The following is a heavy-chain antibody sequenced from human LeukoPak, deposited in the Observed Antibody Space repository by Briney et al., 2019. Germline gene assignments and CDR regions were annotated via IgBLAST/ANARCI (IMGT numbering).Heavy chain of an antibody. Sequence: SETLSLTCTVSGGSISSYYWSWIRQPPGKGLEWIGYIYYSGSTNYNPSLKSRVTISVDTSKNQFSLKLSSVTAADTAVYYCARDPLWFGEGGAFDIWGQGTMVTASS. V-gene: IGHV4-59*01. CDR3: ARDPLWFGEGGAFDI. J-gene: IGHJ3*02. D-gene: IGHD3-10*01. CDR1: GGSISSYY. CDR2: IYYSGST.